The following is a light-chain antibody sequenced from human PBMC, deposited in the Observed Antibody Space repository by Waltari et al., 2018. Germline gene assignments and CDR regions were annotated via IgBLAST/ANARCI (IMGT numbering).Light chain of an antibody. V-gene: IGLV2-23*01. CDR3: CSYAGSGTLV. J-gene: IGLJ3*02. CDR2: QAT. CDR1: RRGIGHFNL. Sequence: QSALTPPASGFGAPGQSIIISCPGNRRGIGHFNLFLMYQQHPDKAPKLIIYQATKLPSEMSNRFSGSKSGNTASLTISGVQAEDEADYYCCSYAGSGTLVLGGGTKLTVL.